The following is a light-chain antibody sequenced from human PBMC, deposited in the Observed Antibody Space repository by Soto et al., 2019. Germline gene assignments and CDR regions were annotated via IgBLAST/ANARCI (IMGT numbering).Light chain of an antibody. J-gene: IGKJ4*01. CDR3: QQYNSYPLT. CDR1: RSISSW. V-gene: IGKV1-5*01. Sequence: DIQMTQSPSTLSASVGDRVTITCRASRSISSWLAWYQQKPGKAPKLLIYDAFSLESGVPSRFSGSGSGTEFTLTISSLQPDDFATYYCQQYNSYPLTFGGGTKVEIK. CDR2: DAF.